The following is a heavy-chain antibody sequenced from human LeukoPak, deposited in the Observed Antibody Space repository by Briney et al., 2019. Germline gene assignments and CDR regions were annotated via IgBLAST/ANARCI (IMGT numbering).Heavy chain of an antibody. J-gene: IGHJ6*02. D-gene: IGHD3-22*01. CDR3: ARTDSSGYYGNYGMDV. CDR1: GYTFISYY. V-gene: IGHV1-46*01. CDR2: INPSGGST. Sequence: ASVKVSCKASGYTFISYYMHWVRQAPGQGLEWMGIINPSGGSTSYTQKFQGRVTMTRDTSTSTVYMELSSLRSEDTAVYYCARTDSSGYYGNYGMDVWGQGTTVTVSS.